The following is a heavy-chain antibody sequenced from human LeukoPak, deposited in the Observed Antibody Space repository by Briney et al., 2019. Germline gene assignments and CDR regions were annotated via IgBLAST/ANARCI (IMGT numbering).Heavy chain of an antibody. V-gene: IGHV1-8*01. Sequence: ASVKVSCKASGFTFTSYDINWVRQAPGQGLEWMGWMNPNSGNTRYAQKVQGRITMTRDTSISTAYMELSSLRSEDTAVYYCARGPTLVRGVIMPDSVGGMDVWGQGTTVTVSS. J-gene: IGHJ6*02. D-gene: IGHD3-10*01. CDR3: ARGPTLVRGVIMPDSVGGMDV. CDR2: MNPNSGNT. CDR1: GFTFTSYD.